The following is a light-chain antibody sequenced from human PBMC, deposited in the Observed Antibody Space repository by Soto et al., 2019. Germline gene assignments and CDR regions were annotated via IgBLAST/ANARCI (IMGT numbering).Light chain of an antibody. Sequence: QSVLTQPPSMSGAPGQRVTISCTGSSSNIGAGFDLHWYQLLPGTAPKLLIYVNTNRPSGVPDRFSGSKSGTSASLAITGLRAEDEADYYCQSHDSSLNSWVFGGGTKLTVL. CDR1: SSNIGAGFD. CDR3: QSHDSSLNSWV. J-gene: IGLJ3*02. CDR2: VNT. V-gene: IGLV1-40*01.